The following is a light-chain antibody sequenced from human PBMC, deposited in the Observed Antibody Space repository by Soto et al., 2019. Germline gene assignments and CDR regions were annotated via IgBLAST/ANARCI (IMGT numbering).Light chain of an antibody. J-gene: IGKJ1*01. CDR1: QSVSNNY. CDR2: GAS. CDR3: QQYGSSGT. Sequence: EIVLTQSPAAPSLSPGERATLSFRASQSVSNNYLARYQQKPGQAPRLLIYGASNRATGSPARFSASASGTVFTLTIGRLEAEDFAVYYCQQYGSSGTFGHGTKVDSK. V-gene: IGKV3-20*01.